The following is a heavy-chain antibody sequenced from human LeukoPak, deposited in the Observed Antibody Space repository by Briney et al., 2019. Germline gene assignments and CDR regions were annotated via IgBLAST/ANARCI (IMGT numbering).Heavy chain of an antibody. CDR3: ARVATMVRGVITYYYYMDV. J-gene: IGHJ6*03. D-gene: IGHD3-10*01. V-gene: IGHV4-4*02. Sequence: SGTLSLTCAVSGGSISSSNWWSWVRQPPGKGLEWIGSIYYSGSTYYNPSLKSRVTISVDTSKNQFSLKLSSVTAADTAVYYCARVATMVRGVITYYYYMDVWGKGTTVTVSS. CDR1: GGSISSSNW. CDR2: IYYSGST.